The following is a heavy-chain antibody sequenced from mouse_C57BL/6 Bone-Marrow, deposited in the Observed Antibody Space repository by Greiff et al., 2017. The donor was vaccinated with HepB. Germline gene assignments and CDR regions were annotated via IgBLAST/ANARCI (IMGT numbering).Heavy chain of an antibody. CDR3: ARSRYYGSPFDY. CDR2: IYPGSGST. J-gene: IGHJ2*01. CDR1: GYTFTSYW. D-gene: IGHD1-1*01. V-gene: IGHV1-55*01. Sequence: VQLQQSGAELVKPGASVKMSCKASGYTFTSYWITWVKQRPGQGLEWIGDIYPGSGSTNYNEKFKSKATLTVDTSSSTAYMQLSSLTSEDSAVYYCARSRYYGSPFDYWGQGTTLTVSS.